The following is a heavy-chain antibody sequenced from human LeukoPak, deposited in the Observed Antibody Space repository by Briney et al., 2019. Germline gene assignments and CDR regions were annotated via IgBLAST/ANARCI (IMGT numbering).Heavy chain of an antibody. CDR1: GYTFTSYG. V-gene: IGHV1-18*01. CDR2: ISAYNGNT. J-gene: IGHJ4*02. Sequence: ASVNVSCKASGYTFTSYGISWVRQAPGQGLEWMGWISAYNGNTNYAQKLQGRVTMTTDTSTSTAYMELRSLRSDDTAVYYCARDQASYCGGDCLPGYWGQGTLVTVSS. CDR3: ARDQASYCGGDCLPGY. D-gene: IGHD2-21*02.